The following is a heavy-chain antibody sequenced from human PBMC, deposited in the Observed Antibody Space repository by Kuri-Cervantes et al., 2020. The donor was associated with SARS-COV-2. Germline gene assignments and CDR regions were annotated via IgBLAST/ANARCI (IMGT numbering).Heavy chain of an antibody. J-gene: IGHJ5*02. CDR2: ISETGGT. CDR1: GDSITIYY. D-gene: IGHD3-10*01. Sequence: SETLSLTCTVSGDSITIYYWSWIRQSPGKGLEWIGYISETGGTNYNPSLKSRVTMSVNISKNQFSLKMNSANAADTAVYYCARGTTPVYVSGPLWFHLDLWGQGTLVTVSS. CDR3: ARGTTPVYVSGPLWFHLDL. V-gene: IGHV4-59*01.